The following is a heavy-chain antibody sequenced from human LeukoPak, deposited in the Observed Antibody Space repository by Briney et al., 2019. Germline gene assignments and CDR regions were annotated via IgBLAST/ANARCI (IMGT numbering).Heavy chain of an antibody. D-gene: IGHD3-9*01. V-gene: IGHV1-8*01. CDR1: GYTFTSYD. Sequence: GASVKVSCKASGYTFTSYDINWVRQATGQGLEWMGWMNPNSGNTGYAQKFQGRVTMTRNTSISTAYMELSSLRSEDTAVYYCARQLRYFDWSSPHFDYWGQGTLVTVSS. CDR3: ARQLRYFDWSSPHFDY. J-gene: IGHJ4*02. CDR2: MNPNSGNT.